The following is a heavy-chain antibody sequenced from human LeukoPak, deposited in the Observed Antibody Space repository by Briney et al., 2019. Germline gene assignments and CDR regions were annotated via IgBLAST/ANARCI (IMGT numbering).Heavy chain of an antibody. V-gene: IGHV3-9*01. D-gene: IGHD3-3*01. CDR2: TSWNSGSL. CDR1: GFPFDDYA. J-gene: IGHJ6*02. CDR3: AKDKRSGRDYSYYGMDV. Sequence: GRSLRLSCAASGFPFDDYAMHWVRQAPGKGLEWSPGTSWNSGSLGYADSVRGRSTTSRDNAKNSLYLQMNSLRAEDTALYYCAKDKRSGRDYSYYGMDVWGQGPTVTVSS.